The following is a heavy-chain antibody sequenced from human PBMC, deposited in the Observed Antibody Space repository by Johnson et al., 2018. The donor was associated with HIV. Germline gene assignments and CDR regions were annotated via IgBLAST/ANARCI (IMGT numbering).Heavy chain of an antibody. D-gene: IGHD3-22*01. CDR3: AKDRYYYSSGSYLGAFHI. CDR2: IRYDGSNK. CDR1: GFTFRSYG. Sequence: QMLLVESGGGVVQPGGSLRLSCAVSGFTFRSYGMHWVRQAPGKGLEWVAFIRYDGSNKYYADSVKGRFTISRDNSKNTLYLQMNSLRAEDTAVYYCAKDRYYYSSGSYLGAFHIWGQGTMVTVSS. J-gene: IGHJ3*02. V-gene: IGHV3-30*02.